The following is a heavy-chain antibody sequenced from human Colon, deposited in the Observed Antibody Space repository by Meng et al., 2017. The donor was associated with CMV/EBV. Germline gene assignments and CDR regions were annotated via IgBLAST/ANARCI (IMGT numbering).Heavy chain of an antibody. CDR2: ISKDGSNK. CDR3: ARDRVYGMDV. J-gene: IGHJ6*02. Sequence: GESLKISCVASGFTFSNSDMHWVRQAPGKGLEWVAVISKDGSNKYYTDSVKGRFTLSRDNSQNMLYLQMDTLRVDDTAVYYCARDRVYGMDVWGQGTTVTVSS. CDR1: GFTFSNSD. V-gene: IGHV3-30-3*01.